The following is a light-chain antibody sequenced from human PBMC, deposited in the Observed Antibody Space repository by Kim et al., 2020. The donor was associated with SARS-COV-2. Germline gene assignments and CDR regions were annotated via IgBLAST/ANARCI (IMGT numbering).Light chain of an antibody. CDR1: KSVSDK. J-gene: IGKJ2*01. V-gene: IGKV3-15*01. Sequence: SVSPGERATLSCRASKSVSDKLNWYQQKPGQAPRLLIYRASARAAGVPAGFSGSGSGTDFTLTISSLQSEDSAVYYCQQHNDWPYTFGQGTKLEI. CDR2: RAS. CDR3: QQHNDWPYT.